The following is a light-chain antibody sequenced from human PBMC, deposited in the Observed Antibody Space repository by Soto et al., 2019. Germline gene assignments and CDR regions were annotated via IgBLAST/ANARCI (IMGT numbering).Light chain of an antibody. V-gene: IGKV3-20*01. CDR3: QRYDNSPEVT. CDR2: GAS. CDR1: QSVGSSY. J-gene: IGKJ5*01. Sequence: EIVLTQSPGTLSSSPGERVTLSCRASQSVGSSYLAWYQQKPGQAPRLVIYGASTRATGIPDRFSGSGSGTDFTLTISRLEPEDFAVYYCQRYDNSPEVTFGQGTRLEIK.